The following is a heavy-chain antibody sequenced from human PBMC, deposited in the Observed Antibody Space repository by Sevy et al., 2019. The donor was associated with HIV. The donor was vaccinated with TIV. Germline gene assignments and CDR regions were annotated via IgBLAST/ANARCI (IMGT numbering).Heavy chain of an antibody. D-gene: IGHD2-2*01. J-gene: IGHJ6*02. V-gene: IGHV1-2*06. CDR1: GYTFTGYY. Sequence: ASVKVSCKASGYTFTGYYMHWVRQAPGQGLEWMGRINPNSGGTNYAQKFQGRVTMTRDTSISTAYMELSRLRSDDTAVYYCAREKIFYCSSTSCYVEAEYHGMDVWGQGTTVTVSS. CDR3: AREKIFYCSSTSCYVEAEYHGMDV. CDR2: INPNSGGT.